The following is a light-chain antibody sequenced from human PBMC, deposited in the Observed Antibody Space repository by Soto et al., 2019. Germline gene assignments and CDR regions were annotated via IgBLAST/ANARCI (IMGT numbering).Light chain of an antibody. CDR1: QSLTVY. CDR3: QQYNSARLT. V-gene: IGKV1-5*01. Sequence: DIPMTQSPSTLSASVGDRVTITCRASQSLTVYLAWYQQKPGKAPNLLIYDASNLQSGVPSRFSGSGSGTEFTLTISGLQPEDSATYYCQQYNSARLTFGGGTKVEIK. J-gene: IGKJ4*01. CDR2: DAS.